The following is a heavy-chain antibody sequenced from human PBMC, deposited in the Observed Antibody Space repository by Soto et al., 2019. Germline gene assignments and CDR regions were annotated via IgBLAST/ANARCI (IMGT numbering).Heavy chain of an antibody. V-gene: IGHV1-45*02. Sequence: ASVKVSCKASGYTFTYRYLHWVRQAPGQALEWMGWITPFNGNTNYAQKFQDRVTITRDRSMSTAYMELSSLRSEDTAMYYCAGSPPGYSYVNWFDPWGQGTLVTVSS. CDR2: ITPFNGNT. J-gene: IGHJ5*02. CDR3: AGSPPGYSYVNWFDP. CDR1: GYTFTYRY. D-gene: IGHD5-18*01.